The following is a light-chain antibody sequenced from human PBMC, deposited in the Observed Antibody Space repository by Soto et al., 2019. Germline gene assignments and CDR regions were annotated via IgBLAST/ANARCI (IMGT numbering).Light chain of an antibody. CDR3: AAWDDSYTRV. CDR1: SSNIGSNT. Sequence: QSVLTQPPSASGTPGQRVTISCSGSSSNIGSNTVNWYQQLPGTAPKLLIYSNNQRPSGVPDRFSGSKSGTSASLAISGLQSEDEADYYCAAWDDSYTRVFGTGTKVTVL. CDR2: SNN. J-gene: IGLJ1*01. V-gene: IGLV1-44*01.